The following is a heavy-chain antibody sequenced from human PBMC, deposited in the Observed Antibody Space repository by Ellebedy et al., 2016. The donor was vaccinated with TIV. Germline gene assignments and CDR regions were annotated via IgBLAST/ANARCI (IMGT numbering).Heavy chain of an antibody. J-gene: IGHJ4*02. Sequence: GESLKISXVASGFNFSDHYMSWVRQAPGKGLEWISYISPSDTAKYNTDSVKGRFTFSRDNAANSVYLQVSSLRADDPAVYYCARDSGFYCLDFWGQGALVTVSS. CDR3: ARDSGFYCLDF. V-gene: IGHV3-11*04. CDR1: GFNFSDHY. D-gene: IGHD2-15*01. CDR2: ISPSDTAK.